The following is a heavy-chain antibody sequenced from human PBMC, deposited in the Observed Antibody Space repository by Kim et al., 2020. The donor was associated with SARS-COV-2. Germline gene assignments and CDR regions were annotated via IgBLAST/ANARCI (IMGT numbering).Heavy chain of an antibody. CDR1: GGSFSGYY. Sequence: SETLSLTCAVYGGSFSGYYWSWIRQPPGKGLEWIGEINHSGSTNYNPSLKSRVTISVDTSKNQFSLKLSSVTAADTAVYYCARARYGSGRGWFDPWGQGTLVTVSS. V-gene: IGHV4-34*01. J-gene: IGHJ5*02. CDR3: ARARYGSGRGWFDP. D-gene: IGHD3-10*01. CDR2: INHSGST.